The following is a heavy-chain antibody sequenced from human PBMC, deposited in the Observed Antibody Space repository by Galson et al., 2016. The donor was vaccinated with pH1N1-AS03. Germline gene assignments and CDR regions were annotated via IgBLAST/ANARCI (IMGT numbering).Heavy chain of an antibody. CDR1: GYTFISYV. J-gene: IGHJ6*02. D-gene: IGHD1-26*01. CDR3: ARGRGSYGMDV. CDR2: INAGNGNT. Sequence: SVKVSCKASGYTFISYVTHWVRQAPGQRLEWMGWINAGNGNTTYSQSFQGRVTITRDTSARKAYMELSSLRSEDTAVYYCARGRGSYGMDVWGQGTTVTVSS. V-gene: IGHV1-3*01.